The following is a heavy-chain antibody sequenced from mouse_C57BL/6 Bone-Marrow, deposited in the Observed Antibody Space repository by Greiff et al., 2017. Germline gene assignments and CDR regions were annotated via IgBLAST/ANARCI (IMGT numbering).Heavy chain of an antibody. V-gene: IGHV14-2*01. CDR2: IDPEDGET. Sequence: VQLQQSGAELVKPGASVKLSCTASGFNIKDYYMHWVKQRTEQGLEWIGRIDPEDGETKSAPKFQGKATITADTSSNTAYLQLSSLTSEDTAVYYCARAYSNYVGFAYWGQGTLVTVSA. CDR1: GFNIKDYY. J-gene: IGHJ3*01. D-gene: IGHD2-5*01. CDR3: ARAYSNYVGFAY.